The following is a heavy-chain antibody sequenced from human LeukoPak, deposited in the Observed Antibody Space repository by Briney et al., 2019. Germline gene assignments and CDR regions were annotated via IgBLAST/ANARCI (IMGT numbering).Heavy chain of an antibody. D-gene: IGHD1-26*01. Sequence: GGSLRLSCAASGFTVSSNYMSWVRQAPGKGLEWVSVIYSGGSTDYADSVKGRFTISRDTSKNTLHLQMNSLRVEDTAVYYCARGQSYYEAFDIWGQGTMVTVSS. CDR2: IYSGGST. CDR1: GFTVSSNY. CDR3: ARGQSYYEAFDI. V-gene: IGHV3-53*01. J-gene: IGHJ3*02.